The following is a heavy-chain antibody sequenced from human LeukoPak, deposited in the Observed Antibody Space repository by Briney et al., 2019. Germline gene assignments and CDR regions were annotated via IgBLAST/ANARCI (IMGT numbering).Heavy chain of an antibody. D-gene: IGHD6-19*01. CDR2: IWYDGSNK. CDR1: GFTFSSYG. J-gene: IGHJ5*02. CDR3: AREGRGDSSGWYAVNWFDP. Sequence: GGSLRLSCAASGFTFSSYGMHWVRQAPGKGLECAAVIWYDGSNKYYADSVKGRFTISRDNSKNTLYLQMNSLRAEDTAVYYCAREGRGDSSGWYAVNWFDPWGQGTLVTVSS. V-gene: IGHV3-33*01.